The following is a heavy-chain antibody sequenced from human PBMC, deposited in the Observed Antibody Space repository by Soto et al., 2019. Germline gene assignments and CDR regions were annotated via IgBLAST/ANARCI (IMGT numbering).Heavy chain of an antibody. Sequence: ASVKVSCKASGYTFTNYGFSWVRQAPGQGLEWMGWINAGNGNTKYSQKFQGRVSITRDTSASTAYMELSSLRSEDTAVYYCARDVGGMDVWGQGTTVTVSS. D-gene: IGHD3-3*01. CDR1: GYTFTNYG. V-gene: IGHV1-3*01. CDR3: ARDVGGMDV. CDR2: INAGNGNT. J-gene: IGHJ6*02.